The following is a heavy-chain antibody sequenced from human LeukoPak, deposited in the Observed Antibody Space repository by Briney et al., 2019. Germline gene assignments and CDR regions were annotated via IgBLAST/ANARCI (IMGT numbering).Heavy chain of an antibody. V-gene: IGHV4-30-2*01. Sequence: SETLSLTCTVSGGSISSGGYYWSWIRQPPGKGLEWIGYIYHSGSTYYNPSLKSRVTISVDRSKNQFSLKLSSVTAADTAVYYCARVIDVAAAGYFDSWGQGTQVTVSS. CDR2: IYHSGST. D-gene: IGHD6-13*01. CDR1: GGSISSGGYY. J-gene: IGHJ4*02. CDR3: ARVIDVAAAGYFDS.